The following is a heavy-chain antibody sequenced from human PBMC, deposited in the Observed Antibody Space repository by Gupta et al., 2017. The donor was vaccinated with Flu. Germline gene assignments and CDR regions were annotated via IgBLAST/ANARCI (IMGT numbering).Heavy chain of an antibody. CDR3: AKDCSGNPCYPTPDY. J-gene: IGHJ4*02. CDR2: ICVSGDST. D-gene: IGHD2-15*01. V-gene: IGHV3-23*01. Sequence: QAPGKGLEGISTICVSGDSTYYADSVRGRFTISRDNSKNTLFLQMNSLRAEDTALYYCAKDCSGNPCYPTPDYWGQGTLVTVSA.